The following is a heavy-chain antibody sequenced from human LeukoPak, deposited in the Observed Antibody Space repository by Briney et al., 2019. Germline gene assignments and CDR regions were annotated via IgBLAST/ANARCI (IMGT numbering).Heavy chain of an antibody. D-gene: IGHD5-24*01. CDR1: GLTFSTSG. J-gene: IGHJ4*02. Sequence: GGSLRLSCTASGLTFSTSGFNWVRQAPGKWLEWVASIGPTGSDRYHADSIKGRFTISRDNANNFLYLQMNSLRAEDTAVYYCAKPLSKVLMAVDSWGQGTLVTVSS. V-gene: IGHV3-21*06. CDR3: AKPLSKVLMAVDS. CDR2: IGPTGSDR.